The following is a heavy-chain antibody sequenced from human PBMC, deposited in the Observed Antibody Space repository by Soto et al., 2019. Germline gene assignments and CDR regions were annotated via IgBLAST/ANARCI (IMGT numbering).Heavy chain of an antibody. D-gene: IGHD3-3*01. J-gene: IGHJ6*02. CDR2: ISSNGKYR. V-gene: IGHV3-11*05. CDR1: RFTFSDYY. Sequence: PGGSLRLSCAASRFTFSDYYMTWIRQAPGKGLEWVSYISSNGKYRGYADSVKGRFTISRDNAENSLYLQMDSLRAEDTAVYYCARDLGVLRFPYYYYYGMDVWGQGTTVTVSS. CDR3: ARDLGVLRFPYYYYYGMDV.